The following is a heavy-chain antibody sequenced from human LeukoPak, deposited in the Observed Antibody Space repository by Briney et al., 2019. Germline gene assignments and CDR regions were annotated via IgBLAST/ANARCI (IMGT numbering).Heavy chain of an antibody. Sequence: GGSLRLSCAASGFTFSGCWMSWVRQAPGKGLEWVANIDQDGSGRYYVDSVKGRFTISRDNAKNSLYLQMNSLRAEDTAVYYCARDLYSGSYYGASYWGQGTLVTVSS. CDR3: ARDLYSGSYYGASY. V-gene: IGHV3-7*01. J-gene: IGHJ4*02. CDR2: IDQDGSGR. CDR1: GFTFSGCW. D-gene: IGHD1-26*01.